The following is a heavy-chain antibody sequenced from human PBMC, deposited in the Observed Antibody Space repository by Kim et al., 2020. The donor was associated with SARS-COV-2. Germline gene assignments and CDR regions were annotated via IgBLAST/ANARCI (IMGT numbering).Heavy chain of an antibody. CDR3: ARSPATLLNWYFDL. D-gene: IGHD2-2*01. J-gene: IGHJ2*01. Sequence: SETLSLTCTVSGGSISSSNGYYWVWVRQPPGKGLEWIGRIFYSGSTYYNPSLKTRVTISVDTSRKQFSLKLTSVTAADTAVYFCARSPATLLNWYFDLWGRGTMVTVSS. CDR1: GGSISSSNGYY. V-gene: IGHV4-39*01. CDR2: IFYSGST.